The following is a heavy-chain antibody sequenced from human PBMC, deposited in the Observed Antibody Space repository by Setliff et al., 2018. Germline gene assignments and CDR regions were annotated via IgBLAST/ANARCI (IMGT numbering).Heavy chain of an antibody. D-gene: IGHD3-16*02. Sequence: RASVKVSCKASGYTFTSHYMHWVRQAPGLGLEWMGTINPSSGRTSYAQKFQGRVTMTRDTSTSTVYMDMSSLRSEDTAVYYCARDVFPYRYEGAFDIWGQRTMVTVSS. CDR2: INPSSGRT. CDR1: GYTFTSHY. CDR3: ARDVFPYRYEGAFDI. V-gene: IGHV1-46*01. J-gene: IGHJ3*02.